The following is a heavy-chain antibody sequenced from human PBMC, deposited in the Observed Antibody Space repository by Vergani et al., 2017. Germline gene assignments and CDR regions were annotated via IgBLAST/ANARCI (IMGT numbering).Heavy chain of an antibody. Sequence: QVQLVESGGGVVQRGGSLRLSCATSGFTLSNYDMQWIRQGPGKGLEFVAFIQFDGSNQYYADSVKGRFTISRDNAKNLLFLEMNSLRVEDTAVYYCVRDTPLGTTEVAFDWGQGTLVTVSS. J-gene: IGHJ4*02. CDR3: VRDTPLGTTEVAFD. CDR2: IQFDGSNQ. V-gene: IGHV3-30*02. D-gene: IGHD2/OR15-2a*01. CDR1: GFTLSNYD.